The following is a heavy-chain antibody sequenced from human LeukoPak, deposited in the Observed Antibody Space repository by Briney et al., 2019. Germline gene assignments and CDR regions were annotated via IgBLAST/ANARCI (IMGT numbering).Heavy chain of an antibody. J-gene: IGHJ3*02. CDR2: VYPGDSDT. CDR3: ARERGYYFGSGSYYSYDAFDI. D-gene: IGHD3-10*01. V-gene: IGHV5-51*01. Sequence: GESLKISCKGSEYSFTNYWIGWVRQMPGKGLQWMGIVYPGDSDTKYTPSFQGQVTIPVDKSISTAYLHWSSLEASDTAMYYCARERGYYFGSGSYYSYDAFDIWGQGTMVTVSS. CDR1: EYSFTNYW.